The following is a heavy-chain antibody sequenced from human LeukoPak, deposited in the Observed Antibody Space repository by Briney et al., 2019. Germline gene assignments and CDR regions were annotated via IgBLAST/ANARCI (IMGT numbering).Heavy chain of an antibody. CDR2: INHSGST. V-gene: IGHV4-34*01. CDR3: ARAHYGNYPEYFQH. J-gene: IGHJ1*01. CDR1: GGSFSAYS. Sequence: PSETLSLTCAVYGGSFSAYSWSCIRLPPGKGLEWIGEINHSGSTNYNPSLKSRVTMSVDTSKNQLSLKLTSVTAADTAVYYCARAHYGNYPEYFQHWGQGTLVTVSS. D-gene: IGHD4-11*01.